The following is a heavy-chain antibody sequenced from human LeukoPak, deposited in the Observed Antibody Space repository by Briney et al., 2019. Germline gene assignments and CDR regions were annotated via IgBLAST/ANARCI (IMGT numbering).Heavy chain of an antibody. Sequence: GSLRLSCATSRFTLSNVWMSWVRQAPGKGLEWVGNIRGDGSVKFYLDSVKGRFTISRDNTNSVSLQMNILKAEDTAVYYCGRSVAAPADYWGQGTLVIVSS. D-gene: IGHD6-6*01. CDR3: GRSVAAPADY. V-gene: IGHV3-7*03. J-gene: IGHJ4*02. CDR1: RFTLSNVW. CDR2: IRGDGSVK.